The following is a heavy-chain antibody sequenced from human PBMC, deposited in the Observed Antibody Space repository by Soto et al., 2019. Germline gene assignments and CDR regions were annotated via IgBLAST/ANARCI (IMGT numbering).Heavy chain of an antibody. D-gene: IGHD2-15*01. J-gene: IGHJ5*02. CDR2: IYDDGSA. CDR3: ARDKYCSGGSCRKNWFDP. Sequence: QMYLQESGPGLVKPSETLSLTCTVSGGSISSSYWSWIRQPPGKGLEWLAYIYDDGSANYNPSLKSRATISLDMSKNQFSLKLTSVTAADTAVYYCARDKYCSGGSCRKNWFDPWGQGTLVTVSS. CDR1: GGSISSSY. V-gene: IGHV4-59*01.